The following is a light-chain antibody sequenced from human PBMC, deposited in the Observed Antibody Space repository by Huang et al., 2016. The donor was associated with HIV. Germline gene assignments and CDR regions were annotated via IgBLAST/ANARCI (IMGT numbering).Light chain of an antibody. CDR2: AAS. Sequence: DIQMTQSPSSLSAFVGDRVNITCRTRHDINFYLNWYQQKPGKAPQLLIYAASSLQSGAPSRFTGGGSGTDFTLSISSLQPEDFGTYYCQESHSTPYTFGQGTKVEIK. CDR3: QESHSTPYT. J-gene: IGKJ2*01. CDR1: HDINFY. V-gene: IGKV1-39*01.